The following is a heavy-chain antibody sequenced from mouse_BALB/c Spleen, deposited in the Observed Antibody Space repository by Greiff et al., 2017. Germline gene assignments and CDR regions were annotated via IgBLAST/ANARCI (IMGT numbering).Heavy chain of an antibody. D-gene: IGHD1-1*01. Sequence: DVKVEESGGGLVQPGGSLKLSCAASGFTFSSYTMSWVRQTPEKRLEWVAYISNGGGSTYYPDTVKGRFTISSDNAKNTLYLQMSSLKSEDTAMYYCARHETTVVAGWYFDVWGAGTTVTVSS. CDR1: GFTFSSYT. J-gene: IGHJ1*01. CDR2: ISNGGGST. CDR3: ARHETTVVAGWYFDV. V-gene: IGHV5-12-2*01.